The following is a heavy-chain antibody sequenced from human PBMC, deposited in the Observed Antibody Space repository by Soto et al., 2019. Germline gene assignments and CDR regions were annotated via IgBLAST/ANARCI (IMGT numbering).Heavy chain of an antibody. CDR3: AKEGTLIDY. CDR1: G. D-gene: IGHD3-10*01. Sequence: GMSGVRQAPGQGLEWMGWISAYNGNTNYAQNFQGRVTMTTDTSTSTAYMELRSLRPDVPAEYYSAKEGTLIDYRGQGTPVTVSS. V-gene: IGHV1-18*04. CDR2: ISAYNGNT. J-gene: IGHJ4*02.